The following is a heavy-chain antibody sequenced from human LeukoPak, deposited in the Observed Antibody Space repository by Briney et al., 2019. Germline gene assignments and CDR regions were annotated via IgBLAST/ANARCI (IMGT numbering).Heavy chain of an antibody. Sequence: SETLSLTCTVSGGSITTNYYWSWIRQPPGKGLEWIGYIYYSGSTDYNPSLKSRVTISVDRSKNQFSLKLSSVTAADTAVYYCARDVVTKEYAFDIWGQGTMVTVSS. J-gene: IGHJ3*02. CDR2: IYYSGST. V-gene: IGHV4-30-4*01. CDR1: GGSITTNYY. CDR3: ARDVVTKEYAFDI. D-gene: IGHD3-22*01.